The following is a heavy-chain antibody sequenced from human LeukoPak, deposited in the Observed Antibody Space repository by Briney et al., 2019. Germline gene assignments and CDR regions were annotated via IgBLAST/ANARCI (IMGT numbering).Heavy chain of an antibody. J-gene: IGHJ3*02. V-gene: IGHV4-34*01. Sequence: SETLSLTCAVYGGSFSGYYWSWIRQPPGKGLEWIGEINHSGSTNYNPSLKSRVTISVDTSKNQFSLKLSSVTAADTAVYYCARTSYSSGYDHDAFDIWGQGTMVTVSS. D-gene: IGHD3-22*01. CDR2: INHSGST. CDR3: ARTSYSSGYDHDAFDI. CDR1: GGSFSGYY.